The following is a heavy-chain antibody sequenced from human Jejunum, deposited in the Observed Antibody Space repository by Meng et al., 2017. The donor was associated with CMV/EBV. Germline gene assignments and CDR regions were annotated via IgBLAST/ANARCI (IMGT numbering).Heavy chain of an antibody. D-gene: IGHD4/OR15-4a*01. V-gene: IGHV3-30-3*01. Sequence: QVRLVGSGGGVVQPGGCLRLSCAASGFTFSRYTMHWVRQAPGQGLEWLAIISYDGTNKYYADSLKGRFTISRDNSKNTAFLQMNSLRPDDTGVYYCTSDYGGFDPWGQGTLVTVSS. J-gene: IGHJ5*02. CDR2: ISYDGTNK. CDR3: TSDYGGFDP. CDR1: GFTFSRYT.